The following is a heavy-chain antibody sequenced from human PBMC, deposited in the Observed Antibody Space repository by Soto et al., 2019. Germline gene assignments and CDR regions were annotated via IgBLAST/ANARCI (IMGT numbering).Heavy chain of an antibody. CDR3: ARVAPYQRAAIDY. CDR2: IYYSGST. J-gene: IGHJ4*02. CDR1: GGSISSYY. D-gene: IGHD6-13*01. Sequence: SETLSLTCTVSGGSISSYYWSWIRQPPGKGLEWIGYIYYSGSTNYNPSLKSRVTISVDTSKNQFSLKLSSVTAADTAVYYCARVAPYQRAAIDYWGQGTLVTVSS. V-gene: IGHV4-59*01.